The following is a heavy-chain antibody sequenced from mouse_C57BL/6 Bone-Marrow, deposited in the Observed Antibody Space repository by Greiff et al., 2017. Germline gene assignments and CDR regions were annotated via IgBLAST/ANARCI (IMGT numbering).Heavy chain of an antibody. Sequence: VQLVESGPGLVAPSQSLSITCTVSGFSLTSYGVHWVRQPPGKGLEWLVVIWSDGSTTYNSAPNSRLSTSKDNSTCQVFLKMNSLQTDDTAMYYCARHPDYYGSSYEDYAMDYWGQGTSVTVSS. CDR3: ARHPDYYGSSYEDYAMDY. V-gene: IGHV2-6-1*01. D-gene: IGHD1-1*01. CDR1: GFSLTSYG. CDR2: IWSDGST. J-gene: IGHJ4*01.